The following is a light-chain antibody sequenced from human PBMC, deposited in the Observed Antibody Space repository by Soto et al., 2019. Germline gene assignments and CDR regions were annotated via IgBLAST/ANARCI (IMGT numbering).Light chain of an antibody. Sequence: EIVWTHSPGTLSLSPGERATLSCRASQMVATSSLAWYQQKPGQAPRLLIYGASSRATGIPDRFSGSGSGTDFTLTISRLEPEDFAVYYCQQYGSSPQTFGQGTKVEI. CDR2: GAS. CDR1: QMVATSS. V-gene: IGKV3-20*01. J-gene: IGKJ1*01. CDR3: QQYGSSPQT.